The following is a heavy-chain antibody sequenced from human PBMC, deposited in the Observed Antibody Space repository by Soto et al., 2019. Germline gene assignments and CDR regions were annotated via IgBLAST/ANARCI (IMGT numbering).Heavy chain of an antibody. J-gene: IGHJ4*02. CDR3: TTGIVNLALNNPFDK. CDR2: IRTEALVETT. V-gene: IGHV3-15*01. CDR1: GFSFANDW. Sequence: PGGSLRLSCVASGFSFANDWINWVRQAPGKGLEWVGQIRTEALVETTDYAAPVKGRFTISRDDSRNTLYLQTNSLKTEETAVYYCTTGIVNLALNNPFDKGGRGTLATASS. D-gene: IGHD1-26*01.